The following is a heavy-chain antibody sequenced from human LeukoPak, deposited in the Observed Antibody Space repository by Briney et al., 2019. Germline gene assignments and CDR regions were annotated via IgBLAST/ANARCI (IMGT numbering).Heavy chain of an antibody. V-gene: IGHV2-70*04. CDR1: GFSLRTSGMR. D-gene: IGHD1-14*01. J-gene: IGHJ4*02. CDR2: IDWDDDK. Sequence: SGPTLVNPTQTLTLTCTFSGFSLRTSGMRVSWIRQPPGKALEWLARIDWDDDKFYSTSLKTSLTISKDTSKNQVVLTMSNMDPVDTATYYCARMTDGTYFDYWGQGTLVTVSS. CDR3: ARMTDGTYFDY.